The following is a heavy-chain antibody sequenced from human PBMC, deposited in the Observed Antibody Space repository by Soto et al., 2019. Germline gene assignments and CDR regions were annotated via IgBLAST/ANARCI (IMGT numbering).Heavy chain of an antibody. Sequence: XTLSLNWAFSGHSVSSDSAAWNCLRQSPSRGLEWLGRTYYRSKWYNDYAVSVKSRITINPDTSKNQFSLQLNSVNPEDTAVYYCARGGQLLLPTFDYWGQGTLVTVSS. D-gene: IGHD2-15*01. CDR2: TYYRSKWYN. CDR1: GHSVSSDSAA. V-gene: IGHV6-1*01. J-gene: IGHJ4*02. CDR3: ARGGQLLLPTFDY.